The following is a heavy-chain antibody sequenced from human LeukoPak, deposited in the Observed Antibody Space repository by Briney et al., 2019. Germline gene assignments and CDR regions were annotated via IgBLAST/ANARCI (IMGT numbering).Heavy chain of an antibody. CDR2: ILPIVGTT. CDR3: ARGSGSQLPAFLYWFDP. CDR1: GGTFSSYA. D-gene: IGHD2-2*01. Sequence: ASVNLSCKASGGTFSSYAISWVRQAPGHGLEWMGRILPIVGTTSYAQKFQGRVTITTDESTSTAYMELSSLRSEDTAVYYCARGSGSQLPAFLYWFDPWGQGTLVTVS. J-gene: IGHJ5*02. V-gene: IGHV1-69*05.